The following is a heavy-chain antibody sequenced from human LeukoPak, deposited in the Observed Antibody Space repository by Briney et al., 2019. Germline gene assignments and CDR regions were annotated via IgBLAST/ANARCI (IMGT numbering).Heavy chain of an antibody. Sequence: ASVKVSCKASGYTFTTYGISWVRQAPGQGLEWMAWINGYNGNTNYTQNLQGRVTMTTDTSTSTDYMELRSLRTDDTAVYYCARDSGRITRGRLCPDYWGQGTLVTVSS. CDR1: GYTFTTYG. J-gene: IGHJ4*02. D-gene: IGHD3-10*01. V-gene: IGHV1-18*01. CDR2: INGYNGNT. CDR3: ARDSGRITRGRLCPDY.